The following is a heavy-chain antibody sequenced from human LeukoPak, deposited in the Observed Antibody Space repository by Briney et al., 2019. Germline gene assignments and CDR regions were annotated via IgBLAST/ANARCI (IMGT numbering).Heavy chain of an antibody. V-gene: IGHV4-59*01. D-gene: IGHD1-26*01. CDR1: GGSISTYY. CDR2: IYYSGST. Sequence: PSETLSLTCTVSGGSISTYYWSWIRQPPGKGLEWIGYIYYSGSTSYNPSLKSRVTISVDTPKNQFSLKLSSVTAADTAVYYCAREEALGSGSFDYWGQGTLVTVSS. J-gene: IGHJ4*02. CDR3: AREEALGSGSFDY.